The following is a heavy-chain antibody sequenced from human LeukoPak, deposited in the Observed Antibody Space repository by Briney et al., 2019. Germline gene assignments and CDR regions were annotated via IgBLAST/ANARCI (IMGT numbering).Heavy chain of an antibody. CDR1: GGSISGYH. V-gene: IGHV4-59*01. Sequence: TSETLSLTCNVSGGSISGYHWSWIRQPPWKGLEWLGYIYYSGSSNYNPSLKSRVTISADTSMNQFSLKLSSVTAADTAVYYCARVPRSYYYYYYMDVWGKGTTVTVSS. CDR3: ARVPRSYYYYYYMDV. CDR2: IYYSGSS. J-gene: IGHJ6*03.